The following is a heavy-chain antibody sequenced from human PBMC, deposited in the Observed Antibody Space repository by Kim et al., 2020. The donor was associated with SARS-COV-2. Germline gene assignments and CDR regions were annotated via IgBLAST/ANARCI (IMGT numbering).Heavy chain of an antibody. Sequence: SYADSVKGPFTISRDNSKNTMYLEMNRLRAEDTAIDYCAKEWGSGFFDYWGQGTLVTVSS. D-gene: IGHD6-19*01. J-gene: IGHJ4*02. CDR3: AKEWGSGFFDY. V-gene: IGHV3-23*01.